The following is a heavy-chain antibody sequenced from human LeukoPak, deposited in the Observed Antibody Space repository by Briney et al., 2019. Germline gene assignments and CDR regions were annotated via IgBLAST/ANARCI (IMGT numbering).Heavy chain of an antibody. V-gene: IGHV1-2*02. CDR2: INPKTGGT. CDR1: GYTFSDYF. CDR3: TRAFEYGWFDP. Sequence: ASVKVSCKASGYTFSDYFMHWVRQAPGQGLERMGWINPKTGGTTYAQNFQGRVTMTRDMSITTAYMDLSRLRSDDTAVYYCTRAFEYGWFDPRGQGTLVIVSS. D-gene: IGHD4-17*01. J-gene: IGHJ5*02.